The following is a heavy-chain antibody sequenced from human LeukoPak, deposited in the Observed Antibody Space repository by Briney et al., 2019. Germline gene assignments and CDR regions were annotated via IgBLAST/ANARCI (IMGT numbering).Heavy chain of an antibody. V-gene: IGHV4-61*02. D-gene: IGHD5-24*01. CDR3: ARHRSGWLQSSFDY. Sequence: PSETLSLTCTVSGGSISSGSYYWRWIRQPAGKGLEWVGRIYTSGSTNYNPSLKSRVTISVDTSKNQFSLKLSSVPAADTAVYYCARHRSGWLQSSFDYWGQGTLVTVSS. CDR1: GGSISSGSYY. J-gene: IGHJ4*02. CDR2: IYTSGST.